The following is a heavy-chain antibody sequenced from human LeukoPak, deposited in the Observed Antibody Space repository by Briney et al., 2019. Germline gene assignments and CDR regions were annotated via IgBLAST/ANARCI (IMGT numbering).Heavy chain of an antibody. J-gene: IGHJ4*02. CDR3: ARERYYYDSRALDY. D-gene: IGHD3-22*01. Sequence: GRSLRLSCAASGFTFDSYAMHWVRQAPGKGLEWVAVISYDGSNKYYADSVKGRFTISRDNSKNTLYLQMNSLRAEDTAVYYCARERYYYDSRALDYWGQGTLVTVSS. CDR2: ISYDGSNK. CDR1: GFTFDSYA. V-gene: IGHV3-30-3*01.